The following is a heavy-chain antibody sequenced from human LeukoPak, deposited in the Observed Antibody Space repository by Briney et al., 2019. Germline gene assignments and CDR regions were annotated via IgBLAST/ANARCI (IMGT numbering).Heavy chain of an antibody. V-gene: IGHV4-59*01. J-gene: IGHJ4*02. Sequence: SETLSLTCTVSGGSISSYYWSWLRQPPGKGLEGFGDIYYSGSTNYNPSLKSRVTISVDTSKNQFSLKLSSVTAADTAVYYCAREAYYYDSSGYYYPYFDYWGQGTLVTVSS. CDR3: AREAYYYDSSGYYYPYFDY. CDR1: GGSISSYY. CDR2: IYYSGST. D-gene: IGHD3-22*01.